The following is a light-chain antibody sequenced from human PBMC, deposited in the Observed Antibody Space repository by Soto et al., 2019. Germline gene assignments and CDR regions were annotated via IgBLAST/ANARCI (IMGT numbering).Light chain of an antibody. Sequence: QSVLTQPPSASGTPGQRVTISCAGSSTNIGSKTVNWYQQQQGTDPKQLIYSNYKQPSGVPYRLFASKSGTSASLVISGLQSEDEADYYCSAWDAGLNGYVFGTGTKLTVL. V-gene: IGLV1-44*01. CDR1: STNIGSKT. J-gene: IGLJ1*01. CDR3: SAWDAGLNGYV. CDR2: SNY.